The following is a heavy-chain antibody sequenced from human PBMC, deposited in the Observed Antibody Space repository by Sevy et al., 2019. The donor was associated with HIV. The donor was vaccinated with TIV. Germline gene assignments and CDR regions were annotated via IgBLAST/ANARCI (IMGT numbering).Heavy chain of an antibody. Sequence: SETLSLTCTVSGGSISSGSYYWSWIRQPAGKGLEWIGRIYTSGSTNYNPSLKSRVTISVDTSKNQFSLRLRSVTAADTAVYYCARGFRLDDAFDIWGQGTMVTVSS. J-gene: IGHJ3*02. CDR3: ARGFRLDDAFDI. CDR1: GGSISSGSYY. CDR2: IYTSGST. V-gene: IGHV4-61*02. D-gene: IGHD3-16*01.